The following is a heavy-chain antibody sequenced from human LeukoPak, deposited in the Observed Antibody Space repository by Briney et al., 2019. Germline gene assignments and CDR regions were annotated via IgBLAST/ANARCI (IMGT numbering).Heavy chain of an antibody. J-gene: IGHJ3*02. CDR1: GFTFSSYA. CDR2: ISAGGGGT. CDR3: AKGADTSGYMNAFDI. D-gene: IGHD3-22*01. V-gene: IGHV3-23*01. Sequence: GGSLRLSCAASGFTFSSYAMTWVRQAPGKGLEWVSAISAGGGGTYFADSLKGRFTISRDNSKNILYLQMNSLRADDTAVYYCAKGADTSGYMNAFDIWGQGTMVTVSS.